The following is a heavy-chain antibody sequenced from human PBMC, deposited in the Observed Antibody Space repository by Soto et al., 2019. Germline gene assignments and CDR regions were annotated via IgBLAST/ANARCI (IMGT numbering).Heavy chain of an antibody. D-gene: IGHD6-6*01. Sequence: ASVKVSCKASGYTFTSYGITWVRQAPGQGLEWMGWISTYNGNTNYEQKLQGRVTMTTDTSTSTAYMELRSLRSDDTAVYYCARSLGYSSSDWFDPWGQGTLVTSPQ. CDR2: ISTYNGNT. V-gene: IGHV1-18*01. J-gene: IGHJ5*02. CDR3: ARSLGYSSSDWFDP. CDR1: GYTFTSYG.